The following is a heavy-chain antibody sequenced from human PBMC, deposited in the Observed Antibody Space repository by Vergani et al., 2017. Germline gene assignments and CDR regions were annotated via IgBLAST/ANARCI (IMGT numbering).Heavy chain of an antibody. J-gene: IGHJ5*02. V-gene: IGHV5-51*01. CDR2: IYPGDSDT. D-gene: IGHD3-10*01. CDR1: GYSFTSYW. CDR3: ARKIGSGSLNWFDP. Sequence: EVHLVQSGAEVKKPGESLNISCKGSGYSFTSYWIGCVRQMPGKGLEWMGIIYPGDSDTRYSPSFQGQVTISAGKSISTAYMQWSSLKTSDTAMYYCARKIGSGSLNWFDPWGQGTLVTVSS.